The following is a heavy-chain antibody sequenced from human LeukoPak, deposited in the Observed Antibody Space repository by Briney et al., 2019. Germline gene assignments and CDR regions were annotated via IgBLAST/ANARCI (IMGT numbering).Heavy chain of an antibody. J-gene: IGHJ6*02. CDR1: GFFFTTNL. V-gene: IGHV5-51*04. Sequence: GEALKISCNGSGFFFTTNLIGWVRPMPGKGLEWMGIIYPGDSDTRYSPSLQGQVTISADKPISTAYLQSSSLKASDTAMYYRAKISYSGGDCYASLDVWGQGTTVTVSS. CDR3: AKISYSGGDCYASLDV. CDR2: IYPGDSDT. D-gene: IGHD2-21*02.